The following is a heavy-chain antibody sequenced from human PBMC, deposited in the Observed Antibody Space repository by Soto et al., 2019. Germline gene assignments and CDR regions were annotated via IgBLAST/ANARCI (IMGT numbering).Heavy chain of an antibody. CDR3: ARGRTERYSSSHRRLDY. CDR1: GGSFSGYY. V-gene: IGHV4-34*01. D-gene: IGHD6-6*01. J-gene: IGHJ4*02. Sequence: SETLSLTCAVYGGSFSGYYWSWIRQPPGKGLEWIGEINHSGSTNYNPSLKSRVTISVDTSKNQFSLKLSSVTAADTAVYYCARGRTERYSSSHRRLDYWGQGTLVTVSS. CDR2: INHSGST.